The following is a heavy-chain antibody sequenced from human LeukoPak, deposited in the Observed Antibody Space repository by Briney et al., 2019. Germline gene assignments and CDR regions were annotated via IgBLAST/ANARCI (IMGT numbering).Heavy chain of an antibody. CDR3: ARHQAGIVGGDFGY. V-gene: IGHV1-18*01. Sequence: ASVKVSCKASGYTFTSYSISWVRQAPGQGLEWMGWISAYNGNTNYAQKLQGRVTMTTDTSTSTAYMELRSLRSDDTAVYYCARHQAGIVGGDFGYWGQGTLVTVSS. D-gene: IGHD1-26*01. CDR2: ISAYNGNT. CDR1: GYTFTSYS. J-gene: IGHJ4*02.